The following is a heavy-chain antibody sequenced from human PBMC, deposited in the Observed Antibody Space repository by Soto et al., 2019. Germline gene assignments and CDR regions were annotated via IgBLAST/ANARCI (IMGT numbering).Heavy chain of an antibody. Sequence: QVQLVQSGAEVKKPGASVKVSCKASGYTFTTYGITWVRQAPGQGLEWMGWISAYNGNTNYAQKLQGRVTMTTDTSTSTAYMELRSLRSDDTAVYYCARDMNNDYIRGWVGFDYWGQGTLVTVSS. CDR2: ISAYNGNT. CDR3: ARDMNNDYIRGWVGFDY. V-gene: IGHV1-18*01. CDR1: GYTFTTYG. D-gene: IGHD3-10*02. J-gene: IGHJ4*02.